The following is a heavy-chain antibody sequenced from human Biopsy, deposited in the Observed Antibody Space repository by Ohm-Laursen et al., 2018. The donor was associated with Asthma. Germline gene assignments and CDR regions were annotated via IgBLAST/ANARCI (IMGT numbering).Heavy chain of an antibody. Sequence: SLRLSCSASGFSFSDYYIMWIRQAPGKGLEWVAYISSRGSNLYYADSVKGRFTISRDNPKKSVYLQLDSLRVEDTAVYYCARGYSTSWYFGYWGQGTVVTVSS. CDR1: GFSFSDYY. D-gene: IGHD6-13*01. J-gene: IGHJ4*02. V-gene: IGHV3-11*01. CDR2: ISSRGSNL. CDR3: ARGYSTSWYFGY.